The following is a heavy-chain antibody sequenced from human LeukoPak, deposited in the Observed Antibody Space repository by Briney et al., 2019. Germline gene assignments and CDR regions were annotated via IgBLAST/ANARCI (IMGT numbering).Heavy chain of an antibody. Sequence: ASVKVSCKASGYTFTSYAMHWVRQAAGQRLEWMGWINAGNGNTKYSQKFQGRVTITRDTSASTAYMDLSSLRSEDTAVYYCARDRGYSSSFHFDYCGQGTLVTVSS. CDR2: INAGNGNT. V-gene: IGHV1-3*01. J-gene: IGHJ4*02. CDR3: ARDRGYSSSFHFDY. CDR1: GYTFTSYA. D-gene: IGHD6-13*01.